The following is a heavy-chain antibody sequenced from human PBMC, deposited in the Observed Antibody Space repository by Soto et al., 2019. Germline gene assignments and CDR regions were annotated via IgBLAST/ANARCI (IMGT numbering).Heavy chain of an antibody. CDR2: ISWNSGSI. D-gene: IGHD6-6*01. Sequence: GGSLRRSCAASGFTFDDYAMHWVRQAPGKGLEWVSGISWNSGSIGYADSVKGRFTISRDNAKNSLYLQMSSLRAEDTALYYCAKDRGPLRRGIADRPGWFDPWGQGTLVTVSS. J-gene: IGHJ5*02. CDR3: AKDRGPLRRGIADRPGWFDP. V-gene: IGHV3-9*01. CDR1: GFTFDDYA.